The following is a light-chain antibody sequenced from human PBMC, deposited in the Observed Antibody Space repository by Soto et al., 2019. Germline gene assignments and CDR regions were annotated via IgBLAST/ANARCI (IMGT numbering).Light chain of an antibody. CDR1: HSVSAGY. CDR3: QQYGSAALT. CDR2: DAS. Sequence: DNVLTQSPGTLSLSPGERATLSCRASHSVSAGYLAWYQQKPGQVPRLLMYDASTLHSGIPARFSGSGSGTDFTLTISRLEPEDVAVYYCQQYGSAALTFGGGTKVDIK. J-gene: IGKJ4*01. V-gene: IGKV3-20*01.